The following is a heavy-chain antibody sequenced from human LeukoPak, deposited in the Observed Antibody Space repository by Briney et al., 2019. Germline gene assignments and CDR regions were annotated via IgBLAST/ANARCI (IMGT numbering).Heavy chain of an antibody. CDR2: INHSGST. CDR1: GGSFSGYY. J-gene: IGHJ4*02. D-gene: IGHD5-24*01. V-gene: IGHV4-34*01. CDR3: AREEMATINQGGKGVDY. Sequence: SEALSLTCAVYGGSFSGYYWSWIRQPPGKGLECIGEINHSGSTNYNPTLKSRVTISVDTSKNQFSLKLSSVTAADTAVYYCAREEMATINQGGKGVDYWGQGTLVTVSS.